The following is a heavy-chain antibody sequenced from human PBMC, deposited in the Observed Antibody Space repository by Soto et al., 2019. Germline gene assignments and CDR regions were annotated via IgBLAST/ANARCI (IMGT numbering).Heavy chain of an antibody. J-gene: IGHJ4*02. CDR2: IYYSGST. D-gene: IGHD3-22*01. V-gene: IGHV4-30-4*01. CDR3: ASVPSYYYDSSGYYLSGQYFDY. Sequence: SETLCLTCTVSGGSISSGDYYWSWIRQPPGKGLEWIGYIYYSGSTYYNPSLKSRVTISVDTSKNQFSLKLSSVTAADTAVYYCASVPSYYYDSSGYYLSGQYFDYWGQVTLVTVSS. CDR1: GGSISSGDYY.